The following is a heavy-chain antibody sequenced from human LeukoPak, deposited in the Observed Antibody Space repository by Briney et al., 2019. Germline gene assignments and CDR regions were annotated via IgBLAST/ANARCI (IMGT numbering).Heavy chain of an antibody. CDR2: TYYRSKWFK. J-gene: IGHJ5*02. D-gene: IGHD3-3*01. CDR1: GGGVSSNSAA. Sequence: SQTLSLTCAIAGGGVSSNSAAWNWVRLSPSRGLEWLGRTYYRSKWFKEYASSVKSRIILNSDTSRNEVSLHLHSVTPEDTAVYYCTRGSIGGWFDPWGQGTPVTVSS. CDR3: TRGSIGGWFDP. V-gene: IGHV6-1*01.